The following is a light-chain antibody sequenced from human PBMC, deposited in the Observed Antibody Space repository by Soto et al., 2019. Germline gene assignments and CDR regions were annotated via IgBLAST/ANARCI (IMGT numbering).Light chain of an antibody. Sequence: QSVLTQSPSASATPGQRVTISCSGGRSNIGTYTVNWYQQLPGTAPTLLIFRNHQRPSGVPDRSSGSESGTSASLAISGPEYEDEADYYCAAWDDSLRAVVFGGGTKLTVL. CDR1: RSNIGTYT. V-gene: IGLV1-44*01. J-gene: IGLJ2*01. CDR2: RNH. CDR3: AAWDDSLRAVV.